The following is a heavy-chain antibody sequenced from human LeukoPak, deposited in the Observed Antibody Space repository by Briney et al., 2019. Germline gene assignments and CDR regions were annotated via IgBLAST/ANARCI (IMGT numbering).Heavy chain of an antibody. J-gene: IGHJ4*02. CDR1: GFTFSSYW. V-gene: IGHV3-7*01. CDR3: ASGHNNDWAL. CDR2: INPAGSET. Sequence: GGPLRLSCAASGFTFSSYWMSWVRQAPGKGLEWVANINPAGSETLYVDSVKGRFTISRDNARNSLFLQMNTLRVDDTAVYYCASGHNNDWALGGQGTLVTVSS. D-gene: IGHD3-9*01.